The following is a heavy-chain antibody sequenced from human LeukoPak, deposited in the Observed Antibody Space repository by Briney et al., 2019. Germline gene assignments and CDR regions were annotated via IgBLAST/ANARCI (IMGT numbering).Heavy chain of an antibody. Sequence: GGSLRLSCAASGFTFSSYAMSWVRQAPGKGLEWVSAISGSGGSTYYADSVKGRFTISRDNSKNTLYLQMNSLRAEDTAVYYCAKGKAGMRGIWGDAPLLGAFDIWGQGTMVTVSS. J-gene: IGHJ3*02. V-gene: IGHV3-23*01. D-gene: IGHD2-15*01. CDR1: GFTFSSYA. CDR3: AKGKAGMRGIWGDAPLLGAFDI. CDR2: ISGSGGST.